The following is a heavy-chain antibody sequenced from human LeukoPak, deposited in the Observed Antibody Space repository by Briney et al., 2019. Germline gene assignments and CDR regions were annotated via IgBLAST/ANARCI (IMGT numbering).Heavy chain of an antibody. D-gene: IGHD2-15*01. CDR1: GFTFSSYS. CDR3: XXXXXTSCRGAFCYPFDY. CDR2: ISSSSSYI. J-gene: IGHJ4*02. Sequence: GGSLRLSCAASGFTFSSYSMNWVRQAPGKGLEWVSSISSSSSYIYYADSVRGRFTISRDNSKNTLYLQMNRLRVEDAAVYYCXXXXXTSCRGAFCYPFDYWGQGTLVTVSS. V-gene: IGHV3-21*04.